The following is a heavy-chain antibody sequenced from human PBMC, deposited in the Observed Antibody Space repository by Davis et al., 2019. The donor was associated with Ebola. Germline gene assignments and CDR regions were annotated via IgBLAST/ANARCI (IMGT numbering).Heavy chain of an antibody. Sequence: ASVKVSCKASGGTFSSYAISWARQAPGQGLEWMGRINPNSGGTNYAQKFQGRVTMTRDTSISTAYMELSRLRSDDTAVYYCASLSPRAHFGWGQGTLVTVSS. CDR3: ASLSPRAHFG. J-gene: IGHJ4*02. CDR2: INPNSGGT. CDR1: GGTFSSYA. D-gene: IGHD2/OR15-2a*01. V-gene: IGHV1-2*06.